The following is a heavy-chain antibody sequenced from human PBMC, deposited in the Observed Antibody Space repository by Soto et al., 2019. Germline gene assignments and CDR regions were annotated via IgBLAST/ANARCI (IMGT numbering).Heavy chain of an antibody. Sequence: QVQLVQSGAEVKKPGASVKVSCKASGYTFTSYYMHWVRQAPGQGLAWMGIINPSGGSTSYAQKFQGRVTMTRDTSTSTVYMELSSLRSEDTAVYYCARETRYYYFWSGRINWFDPWGQGTLVTVSS. CDR1: GYTFTSYY. D-gene: IGHD3-3*01. CDR2: INPSGGST. V-gene: IGHV1-46*01. CDR3: ARETRYYYFWSGRINWFDP. J-gene: IGHJ5*02.